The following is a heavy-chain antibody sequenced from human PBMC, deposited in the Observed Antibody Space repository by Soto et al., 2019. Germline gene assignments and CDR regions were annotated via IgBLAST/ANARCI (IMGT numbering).Heavy chain of an antibody. Sequence: QLQLQESGPGLVKPSETLSLTCTVSGGSIISSSYYWGWIRQPPGKGLEWIGSIYYSGITYYNPSLDSRLAISGHTSKNQFTRLLSSVPSADTAVYYCARVGSYNWFDPWGQGTLVTVSS. J-gene: IGHJ5*02. D-gene: IGHD1-26*01. CDR3: ARVGSYNWFDP. CDR2: IYYSGIT. V-gene: IGHV4-39*01. CDR1: GGSIISSSYY.